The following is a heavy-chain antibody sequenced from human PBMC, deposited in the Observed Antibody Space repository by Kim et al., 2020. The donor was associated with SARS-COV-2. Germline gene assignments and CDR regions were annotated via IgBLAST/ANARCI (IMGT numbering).Heavy chain of an antibody. CDR2: INPTGGST. CDR1: GYTFTSYY. CDR3: ARVAGSGQFWFDP. D-gene: IGHD1-26*01. V-gene: IGHV1-46*01. Sequence: ASVKVSCKASGYTFTSYYMHWVRQAPGQGLEWMRIINPTGGSTSYAQKFQGRVTMTRDTSTSTVYMELSSLRSEDTAVYYCARVAGSGQFWFDPWGPGTLVTVSS. J-gene: IGHJ5*02.